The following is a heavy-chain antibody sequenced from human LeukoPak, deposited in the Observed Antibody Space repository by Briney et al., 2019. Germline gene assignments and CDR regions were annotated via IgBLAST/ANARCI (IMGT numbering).Heavy chain of an antibody. V-gene: IGHV3-30*02. CDR1: GFTVSSNY. J-gene: IGHJ3*02. CDR2: IRYDGSNK. Sequence: GGSLRLSCAASGFTVSSNYMTWVRQAPGKGLEWVAFIRYDGSNKYYADSVKGRFTISRDNSKNTLYLQMKSLRAEDTAVYFCAKGEFYLDAFDIWGQGTLVTVSS. CDR3: AKGEFYLDAFDI. D-gene: IGHD3-10*01.